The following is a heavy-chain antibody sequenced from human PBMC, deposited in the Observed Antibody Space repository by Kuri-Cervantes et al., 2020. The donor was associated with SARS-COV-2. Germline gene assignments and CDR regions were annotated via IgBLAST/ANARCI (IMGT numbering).Heavy chain of an antibody. V-gene: IGHV3-9*01. Sequence: SLKIXCAASGFTFDDYAMHWVRQAPGKGLEWVSGISWNSGSIGYADSVKGRFTISRDNSXNTLYLQMSSLRAEDTAVXYCVKSSYGXSSSWPDYWGQGTLVTVSS. J-gene: IGHJ4*02. D-gene: IGHD6-13*01. CDR3: VKSSYGXSSSWPDY. CDR2: ISWNSGSI. CDR1: GFTFDDYA.